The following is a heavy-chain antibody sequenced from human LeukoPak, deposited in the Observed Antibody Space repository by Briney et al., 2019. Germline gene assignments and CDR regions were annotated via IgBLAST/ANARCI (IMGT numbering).Heavy chain of an antibody. J-gene: IGHJ4*02. CDR2: ISGSGENT. D-gene: IGHD3-3*01. CDR3: ANEASGYHDFWSGYSYYFDY. Sequence: GGSLRLSCAASGFTFSSYAMSWVRQAPGKGLEWVSSISGSGENTYYADSVKGRFTVPRDNSKNTLYLRMNSLRDEDTAVYYCANEASGYHDFWSGYSYYFDYWGQGTLVTVSS. CDR1: GFTFSSYA. V-gene: IGHV3-23*01.